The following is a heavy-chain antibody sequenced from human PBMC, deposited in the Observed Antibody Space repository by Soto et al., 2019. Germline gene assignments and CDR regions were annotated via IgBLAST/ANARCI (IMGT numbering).Heavy chain of an antibody. CDR1: GFIFDDYV. CDR2: IRNKASGGTT. CDR3: TKWPGNAQSNFEH. V-gene: IGHV3-49*04. J-gene: IGHJ4*02. D-gene: IGHD5-12*01. Sequence: AGGSLRLSCTASGFIFDDYVMTWVRQAPGKGLEFVGSIRNKASGGTTEYAASVKGRFTISRDDSKSIAYLQMNSLKTEDTAVYYCTKWPGNAQSNFEHWGQGTQVTVSS.